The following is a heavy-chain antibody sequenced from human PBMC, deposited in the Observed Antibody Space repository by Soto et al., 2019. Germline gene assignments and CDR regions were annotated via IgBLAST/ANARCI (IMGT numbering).Heavy chain of an antibody. CDR3: ASRYLEYCSSASCSAPYDY. CDR2: IKQDGSEK. CDR1: GFTFTTYW. Sequence: GGSLRLSCAASGFTFTTYWMSWVRQAPGKGLEWVANIKQDGSEKCYVDSVKGRFTISRDNTKKSLYLQMNSLRAEDTAVYYCASRYLEYCSSASCSAPYDYWGQGTLVTVSS. D-gene: IGHD2-2*01. V-gene: IGHV3-7*05. J-gene: IGHJ4*02.